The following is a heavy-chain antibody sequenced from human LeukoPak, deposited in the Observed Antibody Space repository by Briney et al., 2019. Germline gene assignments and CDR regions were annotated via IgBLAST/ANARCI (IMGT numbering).Heavy chain of an antibody. Sequence: GGSLRLSCAASGLTFSSHWMHWVRQAPGKGLVWVSRITNDGSSTTYADSVKGRFTISRDNAKNMLYLQVNSLRAEDTAVYYCAKAHYDYYDSSGYLYWGQGTLVTVSS. CDR3: AKAHYDYYDSSGYLY. D-gene: IGHD3-22*01. CDR2: ITNDGSST. CDR1: GLTFSSHW. J-gene: IGHJ4*02. V-gene: IGHV3-74*01.